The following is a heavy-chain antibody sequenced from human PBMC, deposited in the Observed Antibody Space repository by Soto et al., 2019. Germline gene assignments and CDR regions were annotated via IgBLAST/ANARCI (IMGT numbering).Heavy chain of an antibody. CDR3: ARGILRGSDAFDI. V-gene: IGHV1-69*02. D-gene: IGHD3-10*01. Sequence: ASVKVSCKASGGTFSSYTISWVRQAPGQGLEWMGRIIPILGIANYAQKFQGRVTITADKSTSTAYMELSSLRSEETAVYDCARGILRGSDAFDIWGQGTMVTVSS. CDR2: IIPILGIA. J-gene: IGHJ3*02. CDR1: GGTFSSYT.